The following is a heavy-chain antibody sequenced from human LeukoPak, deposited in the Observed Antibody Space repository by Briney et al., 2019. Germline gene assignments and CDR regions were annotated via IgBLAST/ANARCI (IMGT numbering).Heavy chain of an antibody. CDR1: GFTFSSYA. CDR3: AREGGISIFGVVIN. J-gene: IGHJ4*02. CDR2: ISHDGSNK. D-gene: IGHD3-3*01. Sequence: SGGSLRLSCAASGFTFSSYAMHWVRQAPGKGLEWVALISHDGSNKYYADSVKGRFTISRDNSKNTLYLQMNSLRAEDTAVYYCAREGGISIFGVVINWGQGTLVTVSS. V-gene: IGHV3-30*04.